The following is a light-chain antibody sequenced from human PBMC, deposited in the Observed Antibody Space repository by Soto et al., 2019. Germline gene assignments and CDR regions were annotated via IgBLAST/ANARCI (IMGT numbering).Light chain of an antibody. Sequence: EIVLTQSPGTLSLSPGERATLSCRASQGVSSSYLAWYQQKPGQPPRLLIYGASSRATGIPDRFSGSGSGTDFTVTITRLEPEDCAVYYCQHYRTSFGGGTKGEIK. CDR1: QGVSSSY. CDR2: GAS. CDR3: QHYRTS. V-gene: IGKV3-20*01. J-gene: IGKJ4*01.